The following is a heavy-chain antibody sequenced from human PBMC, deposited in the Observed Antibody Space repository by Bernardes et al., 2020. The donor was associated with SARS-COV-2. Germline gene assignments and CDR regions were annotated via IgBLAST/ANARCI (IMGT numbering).Heavy chain of an antibody. D-gene: IGHD3-16*01. CDR3: VRGGGASARRNWFDS. J-gene: IGHJ5*01. Sequence: GESLKISCKGSEYSFPSFWIGWVRQMPGKGLEWMGLIFPADSDTRYSPSFQGQVTISADKSITTAYLQWSSLQASDTAMYYCVRGGGASARRNWFDSWGQGTLVTVSS. CDR1: EYSFPSFW. V-gene: IGHV5-51*01. CDR2: IFPADSDT.